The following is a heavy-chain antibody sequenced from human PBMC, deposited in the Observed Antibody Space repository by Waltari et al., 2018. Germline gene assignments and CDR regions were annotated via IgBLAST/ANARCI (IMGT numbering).Heavy chain of an antibody. V-gene: IGHV3-21*01. CDR3: ARENRADSSSWSFDY. Sequence: EVQLVESGGGLVKPGGSLRLSCAASGFTFSSYTMNWVRQAPGKGLEWVSSISSSSSYIYYADSVKGRFTISRDNAKNSLYLQMNSLRAEDTAVYYCARENRADSSSWSFDYWGQGTLVTVS. J-gene: IGHJ4*02. CDR2: ISSSSSYI. CDR1: GFTFSSYT. D-gene: IGHD6-13*01.